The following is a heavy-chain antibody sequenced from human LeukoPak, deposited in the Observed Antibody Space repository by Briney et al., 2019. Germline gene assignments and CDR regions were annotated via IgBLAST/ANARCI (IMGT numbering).Heavy chain of an antibody. V-gene: IGHV4-61*02. CDR3: ARGGVFMAAATFDY. CDR1: GGSISSGSYF. Sequence: SETLSLTCTVSGGSISSGSYFWSWIRQPAGKGLEWIGRIYTSGSTNYNPSLQSRVTISVDTSKNQFSLKLSSVTAADTAVYYCARGGVFMAAATFDYWGQGTLVTASS. J-gene: IGHJ4*02. D-gene: IGHD2-15*01. CDR2: IYTSGST.